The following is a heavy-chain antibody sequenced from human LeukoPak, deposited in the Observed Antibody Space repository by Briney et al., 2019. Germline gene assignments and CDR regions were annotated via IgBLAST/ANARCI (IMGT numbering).Heavy chain of an antibody. D-gene: IGHD6-13*01. CDR2: IFYSGST. V-gene: IGHV4-59*01. CDR3: ARGSSSWPYAFDI. J-gene: IGHJ3*02. CDR1: GGSISSYY. Sequence: SGTLSLTCTVSGGSISSYYWSWIRQPPGKGLEWIGYIFYSGSTNYNPSLKSRVTISVDTSKNQFSLKLSSVTAADTAVYYCARGSSSWPYAFDIWGQGTMVTVSS.